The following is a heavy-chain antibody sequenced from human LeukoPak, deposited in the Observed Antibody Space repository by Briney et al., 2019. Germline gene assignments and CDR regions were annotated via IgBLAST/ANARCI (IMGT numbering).Heavy chain of an antibody. CDR2: INPNSGGT. J-gene: IGHJ4*02. D-gene: IGHD3-10*01. V-gene: IGHV1-2*02. Sequence: VASVKVSCKASGYTFTGYYMHWVRQAPGQGLEWMGWINPNSGGTNCAQKFQGRVTMTRDTSISTAYMELSRLRSDDTAVYYCARVTVSGSYWLLDYWGQGTLVTVSS. CDR3: ARVTVSGSYWLLDY. CDR1: GYTFTGYY.